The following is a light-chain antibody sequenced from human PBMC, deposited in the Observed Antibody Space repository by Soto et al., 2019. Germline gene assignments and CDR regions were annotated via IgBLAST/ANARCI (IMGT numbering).Light chain of an antibody. CDR1: QSVSSRY. V-gene: IGKV3-20*01. J-gene: IGKJ2*01. CDR3: QQYGNSPPYT. CDR2: GAS. Sequence: DIVLTQSPGTLSLSPGERATLSCRASQSVSSRYLAWYQQKPGQAPRLLIYGASTWATGIPDRFSGSGSGTDFTLTISRLEPEDCAVYYCQQYGNSPPYTFGQGTKVDIK.